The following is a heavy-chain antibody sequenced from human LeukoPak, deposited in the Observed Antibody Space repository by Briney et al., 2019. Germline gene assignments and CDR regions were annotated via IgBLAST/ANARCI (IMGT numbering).Heavy chain of an antibody. D-gene: IGHD2-15*01. CDR2: LYRDDTS. Sequence: GESLRLSCAASGLTVSNSYINWVRQPPGKGLEWVSVLYRDDTSYYAESVKGRFTISRDSAKNTLDLQMSGLRAEDTAMYYCVSGYCRGARCHAFAFDIWGQGTMVTVSS. J-gene: IGHJ3*02. CDR1: GLTVSNSY. CDR3: VSGYCRGARCHAFAFDI. V-gene: IGHV3-53*03.